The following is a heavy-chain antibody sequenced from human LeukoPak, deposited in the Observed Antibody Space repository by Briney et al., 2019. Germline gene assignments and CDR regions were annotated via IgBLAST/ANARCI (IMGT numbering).Heavy chain of an antibody. CDR2: IYYSGTT. J-gene: IGHJ5*02. Sequence: SETLSLTCAVSGGSISSGGYSWSWIRQPPGKGLEWVGYIYYSGTTYYNPSLRSRVTIALDTSQNQFSLKLSSVTAADTAVYYCARVERSLAWFDPWGQGALVTVSS. D-gene: IGHD1-1*01. V-gene: IGHV4-31*11. CDR1: GGSISSGGYS. CDR3: ARVERSLAWFDP.